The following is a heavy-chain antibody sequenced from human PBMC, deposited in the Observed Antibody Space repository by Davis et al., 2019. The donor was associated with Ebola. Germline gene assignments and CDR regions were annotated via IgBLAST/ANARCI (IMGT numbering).Heavy chain of an antibody. Sequence: ASVKVSCKASGYSFTDYLLHWVRQAPGQGLEWMGLINPSIGNTSLAQKFQGRVTLTRDTSTSTVHMDLNSLKSEDTAIYYCASGDFVDFWGQGTLVTVSS. CDR1: GYSFTDYL. CDR2: INPSIGNT. V-gene: IGHV1-46*01. D-gene: IGHD3-10*01. CDR3: ASGDFVDF. J-gene: IGHJ4*02.